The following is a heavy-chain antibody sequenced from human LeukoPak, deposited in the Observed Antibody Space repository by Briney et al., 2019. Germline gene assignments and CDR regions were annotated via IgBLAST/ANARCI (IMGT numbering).Heavy chain of an antibody. J-gene: IGHJ6*02. V-gene: IGHV1-69*13. CDR2: IIPIFGTA. CDR3: ARADIVVVVAATREDYYYGMDV. Sequence: SVKVSCKASGGTXSSYAISWVRQAPGQGLEWMGGIIPIFGTANYAQKFQGRVTITADESTSTAYMELSSLRSEDTAVYYCARADIVVVVAATREDYYYGMDVWGQGTTVTVSS. D-gene: IGHD2-15*01. CDR1: GGTXSSYA.